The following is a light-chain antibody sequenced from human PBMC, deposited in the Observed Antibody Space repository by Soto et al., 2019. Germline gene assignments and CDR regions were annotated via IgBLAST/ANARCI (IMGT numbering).Light chain of an antibody. Sequence: IVLTQSPATLSLSPGERATLSCRASQSVGSYLAWHQQKPGQAPRLLMYDASNRATGIPARFSGSGSGTDFTLTISSLEPEDFAVYYCQQRSNWPPTFGQGTRLEIK. V-gene: IGKV3-11*01. CDR2: DAS. CDR1: QSVGSY. J-gene: IGKJ5*01. CDR3: QQRSNWPPT.